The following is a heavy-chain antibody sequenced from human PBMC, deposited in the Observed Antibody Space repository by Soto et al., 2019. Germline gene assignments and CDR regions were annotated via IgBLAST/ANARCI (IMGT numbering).Heavy chain of an antibody. CDR3: ARGGGSAYSSGWYYFDY. CDR1: GFTFSSYS. J-gene: IGHJ4*02. V-gene: IGHV3-48*01. D-gene: IGHD6-19*01. Sequence: EVQLVESGGGLVQPGGSLRLSCAASGFTFSSYSMNWVRQAPGKGLEWVSYISSSSSTIYYADSVKGRFTISRDNAKNSLYLQMNRLRAEDTAVYYCARGGGSAYSSGWYYFDYWGQGTLVTVSS. CDR2: ISSSSSTI.